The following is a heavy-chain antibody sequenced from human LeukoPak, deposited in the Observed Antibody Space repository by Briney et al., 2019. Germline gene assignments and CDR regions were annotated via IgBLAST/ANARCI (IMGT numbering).Heavy chain of an antibody. CDR2: FDPEDGET. D-gene: IGHD5-12*01. J-gene: IGHJ5*02. CDR3: ATAYGSGHGVFDP. CDR1: GYTLTELS. V-gene: IGHV1-24*01. Sequence: ASVRVSCKVSGYTLTELSMHWVRQAPGKGLEWMGGFDPEDGETIYAQKFQGRVTMTEDTSTDTAYMELSSLRSEDTAVYYCATAYGSGHGVFDPWGQGTLVTVSS.